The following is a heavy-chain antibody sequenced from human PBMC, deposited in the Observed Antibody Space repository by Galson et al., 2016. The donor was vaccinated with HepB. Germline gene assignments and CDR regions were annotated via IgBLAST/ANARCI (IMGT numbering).Heavy chain of an antibody. J-gene: IGHJ6*03. Sequence: SLRLSCAASGFTFNNYAMNWVRQAPGKGLEWISAIRISVGNPHYADSVKGRFTISTDTSKTTLYLQMNSLRAEDTAVYYCARKEFHIDVWGKGTAVTVSS. V-gene: IGHV3-23*01. CDR2: IRISVGNP. CDR3: ARKEFHIDV. CDR1: GFTFNNYA.